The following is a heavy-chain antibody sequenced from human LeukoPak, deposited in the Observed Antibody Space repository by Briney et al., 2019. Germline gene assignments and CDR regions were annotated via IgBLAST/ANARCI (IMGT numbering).Heavy chain of an antibody. J-gene: IGHJ4*02. CDR3: ASSPIVGGILY. V-gene: IGHV3-53*01. CDR2: IYSGGST. D-gene: IGHD1-26*01. Sequence: TAGSLRLSCAASGFTVSSNYMSWVRQVPGKGLEWVSVIYSGGSTYYADSVKGRFTISRDNSKNTLYLQMNSLRAADTAVYYCASSPIVGGILYWGQGTLVAVAS. CDR1: GFTVSSNY.